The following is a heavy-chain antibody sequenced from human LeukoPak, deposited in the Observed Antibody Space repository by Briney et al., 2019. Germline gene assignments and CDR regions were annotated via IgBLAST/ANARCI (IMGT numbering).Heavy chain of an antibody. Sequence: GGSLRLACAASGFTFSSYAMSWVRQAPGKGLEWVSAISGSGGSTYYADSVKGRFTISRDNSKNTLYLQMNSLRAEDTAVYYCARDPYSGSYSDYYYYYMDVWGKGTTVTVSS. V-gene: IGHV3-23*01. D-gene: IGHD1-26*01. CDR2: ISGSGGST. CDR3: ARDPYSGSYSDYYYYYMDV. CDR1: GFTFSSYA. J-gene: IGHJ6*03.